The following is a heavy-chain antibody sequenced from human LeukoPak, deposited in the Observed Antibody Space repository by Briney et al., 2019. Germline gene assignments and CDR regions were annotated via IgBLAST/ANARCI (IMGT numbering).Heavy chain of an antibody. CDR1: GGSISSYY. Sequence: SETLSLTCTVSGGSISSYYWSWIRQPPGKGLEWIGYIYYSGSTNYNPSLKSRVTISVDTSKNQFSLKLSSVTAADTAVYYCARVGVYGDYETGDYYYGMDVWGQGTTVTVSS. V-gene: IGHV4-59*01. D-gene: IGHD4-17*01. CDR3: ARVGVYGDYETGDYYYGMDV. J-gene: IGHJ6*02. CDR2: IYYSGST.